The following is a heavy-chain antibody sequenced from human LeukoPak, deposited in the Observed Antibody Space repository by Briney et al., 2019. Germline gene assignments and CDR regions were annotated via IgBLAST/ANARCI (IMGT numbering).Heavy chain of an antibody. CDR1: GYTFTSYY. J-gene: IGHJ4*02. Sequence: ASVKVSCKASGYTFTSYYMHWVRQAPGQGLEWMGIINPSGGSTSYAQKFQGRVTMTRDTSTSTVYMELSSLRSEDTAVYYCAREAPALLNYYGLGIPYFDYWGQGTLVTVSS. V-gene: IGHV1-46*01. CDR3: AREAPALLNYYGLGIPYFDY. CDR2: INPSGGST. D-gene: IGHD3-10*01.